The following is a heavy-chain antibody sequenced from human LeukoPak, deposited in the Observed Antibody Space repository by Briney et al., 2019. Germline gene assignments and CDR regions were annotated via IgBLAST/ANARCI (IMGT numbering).Heavy chain of an antibody. CDR1: GGSITSYY. Sequence: SETLSLTCTVSGGSITSYYWSCIRQSPGKGLEWIGYIYFIGNTYYNPSLTGRVTISVDTSKNQFSLRLTSVTAADTAVYYCARHGSRAVAGYFDYWGQGTLVTVSS. D-gene: IGHD6-19*01. V-gene: IGHV4-59*08. J-gene: IGHJ4*02. CDR2: IYFIGNT. CDR3: ARHGSRAVAGYFDY.